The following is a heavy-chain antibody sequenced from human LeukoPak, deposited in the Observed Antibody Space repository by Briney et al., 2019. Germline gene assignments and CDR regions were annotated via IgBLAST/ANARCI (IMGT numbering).Heavy chain of an antibody. CDR2: IYYSGST. Sequence: NPSETLSLTCTVSGGSISSSSYYWGWIRQPPGKGLEWIGSIYYSGSTHYNPSLKSRVTISVDTSKNQFSLKLSSVTAADTAVYYCASRDFWSGRWGQGTLVTVSS. V-gene: IGHV4-39*01. CDR3: ASRDFWSGR. D-gene: IGHD3-3*01. J-gene: IGHJ4*02. CDR1: GGSISSSSYY.